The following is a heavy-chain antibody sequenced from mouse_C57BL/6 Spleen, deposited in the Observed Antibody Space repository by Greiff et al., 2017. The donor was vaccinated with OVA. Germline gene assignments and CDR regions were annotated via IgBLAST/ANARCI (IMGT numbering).Heavy chain of an antibody. D-gene: IGHD2-5*01. V-gene: IGHV1-69*01. CDR3: ARQSNYGDY. CDR1: GYTFTSYW. CDR2: IDPSDSYT. Sequence: VQLQQPGAELVMPGASVKLSCKASGYTFTSYWMHWVKQRPGQGLEWIGEIDPSDSYTNYNQKFKGKSTLTVDKSSSTAYMQLSSLTSEDSAVYYCARQSNYGDYWGQGTTLTVSS. J-gene: IGHJ2*01.